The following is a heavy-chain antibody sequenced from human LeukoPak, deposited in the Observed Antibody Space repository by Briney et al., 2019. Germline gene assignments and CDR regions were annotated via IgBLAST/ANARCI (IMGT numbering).Heavy chain of an antibody. J-gene: IGHJ4*02. D-gene: IGHD3-16*02. V-gene: IGHV3-21*01. CDR2: ISPSSNYI. CDR3: VRHRTASDY. Sequence: GGSLRLSCAASGFIFSDYSMTRVRQAPGKGLEWVSSISPSSNYIYYSDSLKGRFTISRDNAKNSLYLQMISLRAEDTAVYSCVRHRTASDYWGQGALVTVSS. CDR1: GFIFSDYS.